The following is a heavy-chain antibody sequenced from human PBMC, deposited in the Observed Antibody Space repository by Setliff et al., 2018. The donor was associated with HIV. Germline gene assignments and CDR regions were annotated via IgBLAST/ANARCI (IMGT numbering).Heavy chain of an antibody. J-gene: IGHJ3*02. CDR1: GYSIGSGSF. V-gene: IGHV4-38-2*01. D-gene: IGHD4-17*01. CDR2: IPHNGGT. Sequence: PSETLSLTCAVSGYSIGSGSFWGWIRQPPGKGLEWIATIPHNGGTYYNPDPSLTGRVTISVDTSKNQFSLKLAFVTAADTAVYYCCRSMTTVFEDAFDIWGQGEMVTVSS. CDR3: CRSMTTVFEDAFDI.